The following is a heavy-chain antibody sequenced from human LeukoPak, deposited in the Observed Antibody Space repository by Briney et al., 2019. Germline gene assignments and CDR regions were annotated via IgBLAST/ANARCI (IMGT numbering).Heavy chain of an antibody. CDR3: ARDYDVVVVAAEGTDGMDV. CDR2: ISAYNGNT. V-gene: IGHV1-18*01. D-gene: IGHD2-15*01. CDR1: GYTFTSYG. J-gene: IGHJ6*02. Sequence: GASVKVSCKASGYTFTSYGISWVRQAPGQGLEWMGWISAYNGNTNYAQKLQGRVTMTTDTFTSTAYMELRSLRSDDTAVYYCARDYDVVVVAAEGTDGMDVWGQGTTVTVSS.